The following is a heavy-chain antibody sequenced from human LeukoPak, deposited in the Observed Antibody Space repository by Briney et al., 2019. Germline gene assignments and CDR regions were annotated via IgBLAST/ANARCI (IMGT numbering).Heavy chain of an antibody. J-gene: IGHJ4*02. D-gene: IGHD6-6*01. V-gene: IGHV3-23*01. CDR3: AILTTHSSSSQFDY. CDR1: GFTFSRYA. Sequence: PGGSLRLSCAASGFTFSRYAMSWVRQAPGKGLEWVSAISGSGTITYYADSAKGRFTISRDNSKDTLYLQMNSLRAEDTAIYFCAILTTHSSSSQFDYWGQGNLVTVSS. CDR2: ISGSGTIT.